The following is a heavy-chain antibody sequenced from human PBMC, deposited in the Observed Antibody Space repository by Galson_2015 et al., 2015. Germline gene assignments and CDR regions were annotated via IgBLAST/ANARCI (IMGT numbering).Heavy chain of an antibody. CDR2: ISSSGSTI. D-gene: IGHD3-10*01. CDR1: GFTFSDYY. V-gene: IGHV3-11*01. CDR3: ARDQSKRWYYGSEEDNWFDP. J-gene: IGHJ5*02. Sequence: SLRLSCAASGFTFSDYYMSWIRQAPGKGLEWVPYISSSGSTIYCADSVKGRFTISRDNAKNSLYLQMNSLRAEDTAVYYCARDQSKRWYYGSEEDNWFDPWGQGTLVTVSS.